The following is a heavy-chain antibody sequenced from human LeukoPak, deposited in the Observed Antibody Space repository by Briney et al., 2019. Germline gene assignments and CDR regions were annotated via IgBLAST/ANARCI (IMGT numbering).Heavy chain of an antibody. CDR1: EFMFSKYA. Sequence: PGGSLRLSCAASEFMFSKYAMSWVRQAPGKGLEWVSAASASADSTYYADSVKGRFIISRDNSKNTLFLQMNSLRAEDTAVYYCARRPAIFMDGVYYYSMDVWGQGTTVTVSS. CDR3: ARRPAIFMDGVYYYSMDV. D-gene: IGHD2-2*01. V-gene: IGHV3-23*01. CDR2: ASASADST. J-gene: IGHJ6*02.